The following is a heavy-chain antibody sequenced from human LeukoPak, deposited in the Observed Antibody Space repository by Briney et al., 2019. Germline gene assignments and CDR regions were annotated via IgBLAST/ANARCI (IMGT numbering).Heavy chain of an antibody. D-gene: IGHD3-10*01. Sequence: ASVKVSCKASGYTFTSYGISWVRQAPGQGLEWMGWISAYNGNRNYAQKLQGRVTMTTDTSTSTAYMELSRLRSDDTAVYYCARDSGERGSGSYLIAYWGQGTLVTVSP. CDR2: ISAYNGNR. J-gene: IGHJ4*02. CDR3: ARDSGERGSGSYLIAY. V-gene: IGHV1-18*01. CDR1: GYTFTSYG.